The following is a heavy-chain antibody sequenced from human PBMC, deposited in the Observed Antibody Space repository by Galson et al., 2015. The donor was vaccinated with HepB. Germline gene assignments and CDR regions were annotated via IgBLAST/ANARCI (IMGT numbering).Heavy chain of an antibody. CDR2: TYYRSRWYN. CDR1: GDSVSSNSAA. Sequence: CAISGDSVSSNSAAWNWIRQSPSRGLEWLGRTYYRSRWYNDYAVSVNSRIIIAPDTSENQVSLQLSSVTPEDTAVYYCAREVAGTCCFDYWGQGTLVTVSS. CDR3: AREVAGTCCFDY. D-gene: IGHD6-19*01. V-gene: IGHV6-1*01. J-gene: IGHJ4*02.